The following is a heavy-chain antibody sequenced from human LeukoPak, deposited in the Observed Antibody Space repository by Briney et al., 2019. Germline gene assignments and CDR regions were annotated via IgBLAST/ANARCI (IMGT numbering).Heavy chain of an antibody. CDR1: GGSFSGYY. J-gene: IGHJ2*01. D-gene: IGHD6-19*01. CDR3: ARVAQKLERIVVAGTSEWRANWFFDL. V-gene: IGHV4-59*10. CDR2: IYTSGST. Sequence: SETLSLTCAVYGGSFSGYYWSWIRQPPGKGLEWIGRIYTSGSTNYNPSLKSRVTMSVDTSKNQFSLKLSSVTAADTAVYYCARVAQKLERIVVAGTSEWRANWFFDLWGRGTLVTVSS.